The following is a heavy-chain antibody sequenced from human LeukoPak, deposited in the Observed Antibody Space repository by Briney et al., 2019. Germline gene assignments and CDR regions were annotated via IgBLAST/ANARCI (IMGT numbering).Heavy chain of an antibody. V-gene: IGHV1-2*02. CDR2: IYPKSGGT. D-gene: IGHD4-23*01. CDR1: GYTFADYY. J-gene: IGHJ4*02. Sequence: ASVKVSCKASGYTFADYYIHWVRQAPGQGLEWMGWIYPKSGGTNSAQKFQGRVTMTRDTSISTAYMELSRLKFDDTAVYYCARAGGGRHCDYWGQGTLVTVSS. CDR3: ARAGGGRHCDY.